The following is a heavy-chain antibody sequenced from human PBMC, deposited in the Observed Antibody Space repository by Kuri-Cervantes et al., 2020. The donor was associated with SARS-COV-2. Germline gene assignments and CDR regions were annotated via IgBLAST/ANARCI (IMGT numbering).Heavy chain of an antibody. J-gene: IGHJ4*02. CDR1: GFTFSRYS. D-gene: IGHD3-22*01. Sequence: GGSLRLSCAASGFTFSRYSMNWVRQAPGKGLEWVSSISSSSSYIYYADSVKGRFTISRDNSKNTLYLQMNSLRAEDTAVYYCAREEVSYFDYWGQGTLVTVSS. CDR3: AREEVSYFDY. V-gene: IGHV3-21*01. CDR2: ISSSSSYI.